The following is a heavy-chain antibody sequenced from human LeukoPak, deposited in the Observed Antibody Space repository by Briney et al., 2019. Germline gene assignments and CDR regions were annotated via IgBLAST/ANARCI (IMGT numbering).Heavy chain of an antibody. CDR1: GFTFSSYA. CDR2: ISYDGSNK. J-gene: IGHJ4*02. D-gene: IGHD1-26*01. Sequence: QPGGSLRLSCAASGFTFSSYAMHWVRQAPGKGLEWVAVISYDGSNKYYADSVKGRFTISRENAKNSLYLQMNSLRAEDTAVYYCARDSELRGQGNLVTVSS. V-gene: IGHV3-30*04. CDR3: ARDSEL.